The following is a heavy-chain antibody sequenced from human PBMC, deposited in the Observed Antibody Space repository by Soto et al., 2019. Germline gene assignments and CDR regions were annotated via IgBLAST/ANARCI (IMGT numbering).Heavy chain of an antibody. V-gene: IGHV3-49*04. J-gene: IGHJ4*02. CDR2: IRSKVYGGTT. Sequence: GGSLRLSCTASGFAFGDHAMSWVRQAPGKGLEWVGFIRSKVYGGTTEYAASVKGRFTISRDDSKSIAYLQMNSLKTEDTAVYYCTRDFFLGSVEPVTTKDYWGQGTLVTVSS. CDR3: TRDFFLGSVEPVTTKDY. CDR1: GFAFGDHA. D-gene: IGHD2-2*01.